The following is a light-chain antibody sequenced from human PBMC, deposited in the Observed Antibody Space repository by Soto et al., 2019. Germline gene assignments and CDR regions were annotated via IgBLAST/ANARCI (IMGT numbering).Light chain of an antibody. Sequence: EIVLTQSPGTLSLSPGERATLSCRASQSVSSSYLAWYQQKPGQAPRLLIYGASSRATGIPDRFSGSGSGTDFTLTISRLEPEDFAVYYCQQYGSSPLVRPFGQGTKVDI. V-gene: IGKV3-20*01. J-gene: IGKJ1*01. CDR2: GAS. CDR3: QQYGSSPLVRP. CDR1: QSVSSSY.